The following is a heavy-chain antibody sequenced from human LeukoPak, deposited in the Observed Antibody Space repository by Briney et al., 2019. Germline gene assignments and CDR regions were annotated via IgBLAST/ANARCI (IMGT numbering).Heavy chain of an antibody. CDR3: AKDAFDI. CDR1: GFTFDDYA. CDR2: ISWNSGSI. J-gene: IGHJ3*02. V-gene: IGHV3-9*01. Sequence: GGSLRLSCAASGFTFDDYAMHWVRHAPGKGLEWVSGISWNSGSIGYADSVKGRFTISRDNSKNTLYLQMNSLRAEDTAVYYCAKDAFDIWGQGTMVTVSS.